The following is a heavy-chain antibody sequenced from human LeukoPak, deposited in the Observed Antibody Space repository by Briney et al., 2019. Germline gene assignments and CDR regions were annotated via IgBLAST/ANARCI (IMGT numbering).Heavy chain of an antibody. CDR1: GFTFSSYG. J-gene: IGHJ6*02. CDR2: ISSSSSYT. D-gene: IGHD4-11*01. V-gene: IGHV3-21*05. Sequence: GGSLRLSCVASGFTFSSYGMHWVRQAPGKGLEWVSYISSSSSYTNYADSVKGRFTISRDNAKNSLYLQMNSLRAEDTAVYYCARAPHYSNYGPYYYGMDVWGQGTTVTVSS. CDR3: ARAPHYSNYGPYYYGMDV.